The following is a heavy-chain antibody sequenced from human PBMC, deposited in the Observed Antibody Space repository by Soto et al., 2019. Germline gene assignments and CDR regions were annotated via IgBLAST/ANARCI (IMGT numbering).Heavy chain of an antibody. CDR1: GYTFTSYY. Sequence: QVQLVQSGAEVKKPGASVKVSRKASGYTFTSYYMHWVRQAPGQGLEWMGIINPSGGSTSYAQKFQGRVTMTRDTSTSTVYMELSSLRSEDTAVYYCARVDLREWYFDLWGRGTLVTVSS. CDR2: INPSGGST. D-gene: IGHD4-17*01. CDR3: ARVDLREWYFDL. V-gene: IGHV1-46*03. J-gene: IGHJ2*01.